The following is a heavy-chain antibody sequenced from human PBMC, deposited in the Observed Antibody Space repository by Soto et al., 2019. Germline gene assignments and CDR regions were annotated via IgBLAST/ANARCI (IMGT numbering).Heavy chain of an antibody. CDR3: ARVSGFYGDPKSEY. V-gene: IGHV4-31*03. Sequence: PSETLSLTCTVSGDSISSGGYYWSWIRQHPGKGLEWIGYIYYTGTTYYSPSLESRVIISVDTSKDQFSLKLNSVTAADKAVYSCARVSGFYGDPKSEYWGQGTLVTVSS. D-gene: IGHD4-17*01. CDR1: GDSISSGGYY. CDR2: IYYTGTT. J-gene: IGHJ4*02.